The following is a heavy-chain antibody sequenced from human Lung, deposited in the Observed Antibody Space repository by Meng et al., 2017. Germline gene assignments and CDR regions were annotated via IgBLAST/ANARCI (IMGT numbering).Heavy chain of an antibody. CDR1: GFTFSNAY. D-gene: IGHD5-12*01. V-gene: IGHV3-15*01. J-gene: IGHJ4*02. CDR2: IKSKPDGETI. Sequence: VQLVWSGGGLVKPGGSLRLSCEGSGFTFSNAYMTWVRQVPGKRLEWVGRIKSKPDGETIDYAAPVKGRFTISRDDSKNTVYLQMNSLKTEDTAVYYCSGHIDYWGQGTLVTVSS. CDR3: SGHIDY.